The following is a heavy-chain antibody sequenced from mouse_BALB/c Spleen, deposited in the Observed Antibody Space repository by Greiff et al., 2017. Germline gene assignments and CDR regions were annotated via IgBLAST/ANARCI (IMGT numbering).Heavy chain of an antibody. J-gene: IGHJ3*01. D-gene: IGHD2-10*02. CDR3: ASLGRGFAY. Sequence: QVHVKQSGPGLVQPSQSLSITCTVSGFSLKSYGVHWVRQSPGKGLEWLGVIWSGGSTDYNAAFISRLSISKDNSKSQVFFKMNSLQANDTAIYYCASLGRGFAYWGQGTLVTVSA. V-gene: IGHV2-2*02. CDR1: GFSLKSYG. CDR2: IWSGGST.